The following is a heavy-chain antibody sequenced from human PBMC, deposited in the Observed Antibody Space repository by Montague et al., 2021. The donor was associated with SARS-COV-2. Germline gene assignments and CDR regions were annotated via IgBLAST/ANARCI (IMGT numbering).Heavy chain of an antibody. CDR2: ISHSGSA. J-gene: IGHJ4*02. D-gene: IGHD1-14*01. CDR3: TRGAPGY. Sequence: SETLSLTCAVYGGSFSDYKWTWIRQSPGKGLEWLGQISHSGSANYNPSLKSLVTISVDTAENQFSLKLTSMNVADTAVYYCTRGAPGYWGQGTLVTVSS. V-gene: IGHV4-34*01. CDR1: GGSFSDYK.